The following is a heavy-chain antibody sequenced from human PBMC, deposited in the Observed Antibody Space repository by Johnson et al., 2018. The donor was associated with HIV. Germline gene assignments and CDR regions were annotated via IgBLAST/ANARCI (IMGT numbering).Heavy chain of an antibody. J-gene: IGHJ3*02. CDR3: ARGEDSYFDI. CDR1: GFTFSSYA. D-gene: IGHD2-15*01. CDR2: ISSNGRST. Sequence: VQLVESGGGVVQPGRSLRLTCVASGFTFSSYAVHWVRQAPGKGLEYVSGISSNGRSTYHAKSVKGRFTISRDNSKNTLYLQMGSLRAEDMAVYYCARGEDSYFDIWGQGTMVTVSS. V-gene: IGHV3-64*01.